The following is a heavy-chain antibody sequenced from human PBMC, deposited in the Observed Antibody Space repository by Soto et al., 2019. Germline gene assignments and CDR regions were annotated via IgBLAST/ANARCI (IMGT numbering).Heavy chain of an antibody. CDR2: ISGSGGST. CDR1: GFTFSSYA. CDR3: AKDMWPRSSKSSTVPSD. Sequence: GGSLRLSCAASGFTFSSYAMSWVRQAPGKGLEWVSAISGSGGSTYYADSVKGRFTISRDNSKNTLYLQMNSLRAEDTAVYYCAKDMWPRSSKSSTVPSDWGQGTLVTVSS. D-gene: IGHD5-12*01. J-gene: IGHJ4*02. V-gene: IGHV3-23*01.